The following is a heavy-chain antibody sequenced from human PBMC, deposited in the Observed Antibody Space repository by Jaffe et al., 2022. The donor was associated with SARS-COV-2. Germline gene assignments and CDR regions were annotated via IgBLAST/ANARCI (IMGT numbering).Heavy chain of an antibody. J-gene: IGHJ5*02. CDR2: ISYDGSNK. D-gene: IGHD6-19*01. V-gene: IGHV3-30*18. CDR3: AKDRGSGWFYLFDP. CDR1: GFTFSSYG. Sequence: QVQLVESGGGVVQPGRSLRLSCAASGFTFSSYGMHWVRQAPGKGLEWVAVISYDGSNKYYADSVKGRFTISRDNSKNTLYLQMNSLRAEDTAVYYCAKDRGSGWFYLFDPWGQGTLVTVSS.